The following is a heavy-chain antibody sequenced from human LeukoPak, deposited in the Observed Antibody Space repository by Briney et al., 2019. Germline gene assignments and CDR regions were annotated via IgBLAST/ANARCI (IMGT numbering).Heavy chain of an antibody. Sequence: QSGGSLRLSCAASGFTFSSCEMNWVRQAPGKGLEWVSYISSSGSTIYYADSVKGRFSISRDNAKNSLHLQMNSLRAEDTAVYYCAKILGSYWTPGYDYWGQGTLVTVSS. J-gene: IGHJ4*02. CDR3: AKILGSYWTPGYDY. V-gene: IGHV3-48*03. CDR2: ISSSGSTI. CDR1: GFTFSSCE. D-gene: IGHD1-26*01.